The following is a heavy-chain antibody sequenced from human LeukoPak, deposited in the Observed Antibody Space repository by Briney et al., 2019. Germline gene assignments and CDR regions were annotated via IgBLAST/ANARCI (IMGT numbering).Heavy chain of an antibody. J-gene: IGHJ5*02. V-gene: IGHV4-34*01. CDR1: GGSLNGHY. CDR2: GSESGGT. Sequence: PSETLSLTCAVYGGSLNGHYWSWIRQPPGKGLEWIGEGSESGGTKFNPSLKSRVTISTDTSKNQFSLKLNSVTAADTAVYYCAKNGQSGFSFDPWGQGTLVTVSS. D-gene: IGHD3-3*01. CDR3: AKNGQSGFSFDP.